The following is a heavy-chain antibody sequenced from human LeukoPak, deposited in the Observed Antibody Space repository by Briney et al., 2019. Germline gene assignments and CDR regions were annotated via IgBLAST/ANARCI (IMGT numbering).Heavy chain of an antibody. Sequence: GGSLRLSCAASGFTFSSYEMNWLRQAPGKGLEWVSYISSSGSTIYYADSVKGRFTISRDNAKNSLYLQMNSLRAEDTAVYYCARTPLSPYDSSGYGDYWGQGTLVTVSS. D-gene: IGHD3-22*01. J-gene: IGHJ4*02. CDR2: ISSSGSTI. CDR1: GFTFSSYE. V-gene: IGHV3-48*03. CDR3: ARTPLSPYDSSGYGDY.